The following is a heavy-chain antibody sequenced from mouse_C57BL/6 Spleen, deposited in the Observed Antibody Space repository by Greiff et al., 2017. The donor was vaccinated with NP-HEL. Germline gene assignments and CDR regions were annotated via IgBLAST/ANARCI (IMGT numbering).Heavy chain of an antibody. J-gene: IGHJ1*03. CDR1: GYTFTSYW. CDR3: ARTDYGSSYGGYFDG. CDR2: IDPSDSYT. D-gene: IGHD1-1*01. Sequence: VQLQQPGAELVMPGASVKLSCKASGYTFTSYWMHWVKQRPGQGLEWIGEIDPSDSYTNYNQKFKGKSTLTVDKSSSTAYMQLSSLTSEDSAVYYCARTDYGSSYGGYFDGWGTGTTVTVSS. V-gene: IGHV1-69*01.